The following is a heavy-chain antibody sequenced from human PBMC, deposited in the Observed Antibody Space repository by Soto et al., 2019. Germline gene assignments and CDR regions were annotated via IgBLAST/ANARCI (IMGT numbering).Heavy chain of an antibody. D-gene: IGHD2-8*01. CDR3: AKSLAYAISGSVDC. V-gene: IGHV3-30*18. CDR1: GFTFSSYG. CDR2: IRSDGSNK. J-gene: IGHJ4*02. Sequence: GGSLRLSCAASGFTFSSYGMYWVRQAPGKGLEWVAVIRSDGSNKYYADSVKGRFTISRDNAKNTLYLQMNSLRAEDTAVYYCAKSLAYAISGSVDCWGQGTLVTVSS.